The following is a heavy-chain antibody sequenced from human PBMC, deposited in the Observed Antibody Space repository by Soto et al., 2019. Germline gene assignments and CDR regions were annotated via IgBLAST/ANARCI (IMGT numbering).Heavy chain of an antibody. V-gene: IGHV4-34*09. J-gene: IGHJ4*02. D-gene: IGHD1-1*01. CDR1: GGSFSGYY. CDR3: ARWVEVSLDYFDS. Sequence: SETLSLTCAVYGGSFSGYYWNWVRQTPGKGLEWIGHVFHSGRTYYNPSLKGRVGILVDTSRNQFSLNLNSMTVADAAVYYCARWVEVSLDYFDSWGQGIPVTVSS. CDR2: VFHSGRT.